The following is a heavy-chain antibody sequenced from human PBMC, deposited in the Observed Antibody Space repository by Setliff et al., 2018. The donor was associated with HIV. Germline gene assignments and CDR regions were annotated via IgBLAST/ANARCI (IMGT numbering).Heavy chain of an antibody. Sequence: SETLSLTCSVSGGSINDERYYWSWIRQPPGKGLEWTGSIYQSGRTYYNPSLKSRLTMSVDTSKNQFSLKLSSVTAADTAVYYCAGEATYYYDGSGYYYFDYWGRGTLVTVSS. CDR3: AGEATYYYDGSGYYYFDY. CDR1: GGSINDERYY. D-gene: IGHD3-22*01. J-gene: IGHJ4*02. V-gene: IGHV4-39*07. CDR2: IYQSGRT.